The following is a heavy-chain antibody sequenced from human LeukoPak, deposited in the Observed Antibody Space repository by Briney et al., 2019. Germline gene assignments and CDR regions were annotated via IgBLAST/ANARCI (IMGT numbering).Heavy chain of an antibody. V-gene: IGHV4-34*01. CDR1: GGSFSGYY. Sequence: SETLSLTCAVYGGSFSGYYWSWVRQPPGKGLEWIGEINHSGSTNYNPSLKSRVTISVDTSKNQFSLKLSSVTAADTAVYYCARGPIVVVPAASRGFDYWGQGTVVTVSS. D-gene: IGHD2-2*01. CDR3: ARGPIVVVPAASRGFDY. CDR2: INHSGST. J-gene: IGHJ4*02.